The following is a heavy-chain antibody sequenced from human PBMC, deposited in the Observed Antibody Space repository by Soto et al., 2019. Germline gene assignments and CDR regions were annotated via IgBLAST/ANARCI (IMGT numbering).Heavy chain of an antibody. Sequence: PGESLKISCKTSGYSFANYWIGRVRQVPGKGLEWLGNIYPADSDTRYSPSFQGQVTISTDKSMSTAYLQWSNLKPSDTATYFCARPTGYSSGWYADHWGQGTLVTVSS. J-gene: IGHJ4*02. V-gene: IGHV5-51*01. CDR3: ARPTGYSSGWYADH. D-gene: IGHD6-19*01. CDR1: GYSFANYW. CDR2: IYPADSDT.